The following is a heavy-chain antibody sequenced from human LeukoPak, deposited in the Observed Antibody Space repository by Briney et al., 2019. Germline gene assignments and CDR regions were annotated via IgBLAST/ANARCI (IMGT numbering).Heavy chain of an antibody. CDR3: ARDLTGWGESSGYSDY. CDR1: GFTFSSCA. J-gene: IGHJ4*02. Sequence: PGRSLRLSCAASGFTFSSCAMHWVRQAPGKGLEWVALISYDGTNKFYEDSVKGRFTISRDNSKNTLFLQVNSLRAEDTAVYYCARDLTGWGESSGYSDYWGQGTLVTVSS. V-gene: IGHV3-30*01. D-gene: IGHD3-22*01. CDR2: ISYDGTNK.